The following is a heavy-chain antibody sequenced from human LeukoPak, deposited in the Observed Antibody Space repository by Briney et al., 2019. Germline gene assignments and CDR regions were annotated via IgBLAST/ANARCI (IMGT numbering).Heavy chain of an antibody. D-gene: IGHD5-12*01. Sequence: SWVPVSCLSSGGTLSSYPISGVRQAPGRGLEWMGVIIFFFGTANYAQKFQGRVTITATKSTGTAYMELSSLRSEDTAVYYCARDRSGYDRWWFDPWGQGTLVTVSS. CDR2: IIFFFGTA. J-gene: IGHJ5*02. V-gene: IGHV1-69*06. CDR1: GGTLSSYP. CDR3: ARDRSGYDRWWFDP.